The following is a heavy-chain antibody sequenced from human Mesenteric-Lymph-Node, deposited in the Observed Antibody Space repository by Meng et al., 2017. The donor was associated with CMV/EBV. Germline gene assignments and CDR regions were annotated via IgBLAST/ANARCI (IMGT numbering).Heavy chain of an antibody. CDR1: GGSISSYY. Sequence: GSLRLSCTVSGGSISSYYWSWIRQPPGKGLEWIVSMHYSGNAYYNLSLKSRVAISADTSKNQFSLRLDFVTAADTALYYYVRQPLEQQPIHFDSWGQGILVTVSS. J-gene: IGHJ4*02. D-gene: IGHD6-13*01. CDR3: VRQPLEQQPIHFDS. V-gene: IGHV4-59*05. CDR2: MHYSGNA.